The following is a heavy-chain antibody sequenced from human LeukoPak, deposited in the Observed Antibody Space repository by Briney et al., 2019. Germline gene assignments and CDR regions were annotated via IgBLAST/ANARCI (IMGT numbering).Heavy chain of an antibody. V-gene: IGHV3-48*01. CDR3: ARGSGGSGYYLPFDI. J-gene: IGHJ3*02. Sequence: GGSLGLSCAASGFTFSSYAMSWVRQAPGKGLEWLSYISSSSSTIYYADSVKGRFTISRDNAKNTVFLQMNSLRAEDTAVYYCARGSGGSGYYLPFDIWGQGAMVTVSS. D-gene: IGHD5-12*01. CDR1: GFTFSSYA. CDR2: ISSSSSTI.